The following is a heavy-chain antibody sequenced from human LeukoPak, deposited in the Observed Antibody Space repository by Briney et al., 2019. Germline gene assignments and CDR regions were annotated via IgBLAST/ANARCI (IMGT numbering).Heavy chain of an antibody. CDR2: VSGSGVST. V-gene: IGHV3-23*01. D-gene: IGHD4-17*01. J-gene: IGHJ3*02. CDR3: AKDRSDYGGYPPGAFDI. CDR1: GFTFSSYA. Sequence: GGSLRLSCEASGFTFSSYAMSWVRQAPGKGLEWVSAVSGSGVSTYYADSVKGRFSISRDNSKNTLYLQMNGLRAEDTAVYYCAKDRSDYGGYPPGAFDIWGQGTMVTVSS.